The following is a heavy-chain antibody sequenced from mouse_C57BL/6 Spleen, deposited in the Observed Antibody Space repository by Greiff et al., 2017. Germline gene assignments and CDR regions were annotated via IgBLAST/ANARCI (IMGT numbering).Heavy chain of an antibody. CDR2: INYDGSST. D-gene: IGHD2-2*01. CDR1: GFTFSDYY. J-gene: IGHJ4*01. V-gene: IGHV5-16*01. CDR3: ARLVSYAMDY. Sequence: EVKLVESEGGLVQPGSSMKLSCTASGFTFSDYYMAWVRQVPEKGLEWVANINYDGSSTYYLDSLKSRFIISRDNAKNILYLQMSSLKSEDTATYYCARLVSYAMDYWGQGTSVTVSS.